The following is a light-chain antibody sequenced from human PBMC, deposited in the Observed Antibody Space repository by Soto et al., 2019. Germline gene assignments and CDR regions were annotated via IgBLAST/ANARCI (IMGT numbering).Light chain of an antibody. CDR2: STS. CDR3: ALFMGNGISV. Sequence: QTVATQESSFSVSPGGTVTLTCGLISGSVSTANNPNWHQQTPGLAPRTLIYSTSTRSSGVPDRFSGSILGNKAALTITGAQADDESDYYCALFMGNGISVFGTGTKLTVL. J-gene: IGLJ1*01. V-gene: IGLV8-61*01. CDR1: SGSVSTANN.